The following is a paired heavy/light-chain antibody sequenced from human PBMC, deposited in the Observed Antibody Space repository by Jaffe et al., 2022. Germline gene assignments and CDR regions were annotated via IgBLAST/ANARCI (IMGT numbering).Light chain of an antibody. CDR1: SSDVGSYNL. CDR2: EVS. CDR3: CSYAGSSTYWV. V-gene: IGLV2-23*02. Sequence: QSALTQPASVSGSPGQSITISCTGTSSDVGSYNLVSWYQQHPGKAPKLMIYEVSKRPSGVSNRFSGSKSGNTASLTISGLQAEDEADYYCCSYAGSSTYWVFGGGTKLTVL. J-gene: IGLJ3*02.
Heavy chain of an antibody. CDR2: ISGSGGST. V-gene: IGHV3-23*01. CDR1: GFTFSSYA. D-gene: IGHD6-13*01. J-gene: IGHJ4*02. Sequence: EVQLLESGGGLVQPGGSLRLSCAASGFTFSSYAMSWVRQAPGKGLEWVSAISGSGGSTYYADSVKGRFTISRDNSKNTLYLQMNSLRAEDTAVYYCAKPERSEWSSSWYVGPDYWGQGTLVTVSS. CDR3: AKPERSEWSSSWYVGPDY.